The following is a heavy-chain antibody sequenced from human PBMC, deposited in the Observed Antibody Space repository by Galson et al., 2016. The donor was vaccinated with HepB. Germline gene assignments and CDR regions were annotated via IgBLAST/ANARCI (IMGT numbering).Heavy chain of an antibody. Sequence: SLRLSCAASGVSSSTYARSWVRLAPGQGLEWVSALSGRGGNTHYADSVKGRFTISRDSSKNTLYLQMSSLTSEDTAVYYCAESSTWGVFDSWGQGTLVTVSS. CDR2: LSGRGGNT. V-gene: IGHV3-23*01. J-gene: IGHJ4*02. D-gene: IGHD2-2*01. CDR3: AESSTWGVFDS. CDR1: GVSSSTYA.